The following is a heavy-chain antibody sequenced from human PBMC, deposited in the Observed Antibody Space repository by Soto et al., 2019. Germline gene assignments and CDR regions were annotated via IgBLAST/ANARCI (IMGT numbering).Heavy chain of an antibody. J-gene: IGHJ6*02. CDR3: AGRSDNYISVMEV. V-gene: IGHV5-51*01. D-gene: IGHD1-1*01. Sequence: GESVKISCKGSGDRFSSYWSWRVRQITGKGLEWMGIIYPGDSDTRYSPSFQGQVTISADKSISTAYLQWSTLKASDTAMDYLAGRSDNYISVMEVWGQGTTDTVFS. CDR1: GDRFSSYW. CDR2: IYPGDSDT.